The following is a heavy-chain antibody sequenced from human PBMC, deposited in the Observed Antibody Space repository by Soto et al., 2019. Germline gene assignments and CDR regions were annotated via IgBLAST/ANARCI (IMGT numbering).Heavy chain of an antibody. D-gene: IGHD6-19*01. CDR2: IYRGRAT. J-gene: IGHJ4*02. CDR3: AKVLLTYTSGWYHPHFDY. Sequence: EVQLVESGGGLIQPGGSLRLSCAVSGFSVSNTYMSWVRQAPGKGLEWISVIYRGRATYYADSVKGRFTISRDNSKNTLYLQMNSLRAEDTAVYYCAKVLLTYTSGWYHPHFDYWGQGTLVTVSS. V-gene: IGHV3-53*01. CDR1: GFSVSNTY.